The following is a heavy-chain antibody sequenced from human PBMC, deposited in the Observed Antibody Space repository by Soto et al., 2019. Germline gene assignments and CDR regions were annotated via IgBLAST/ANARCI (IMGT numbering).Heavy chain of an antibody. CDR2: ISGSGGST. CDR1: GFTFSIYA. CDR3: AKDRGSSWYFSTFDY. J-gene: IGHJ4*02. V-gene: IGHV3-23*01. D-gene: IGHD6-13*01. Sequence: PGGSLRLSCAASGFTFSIYAMSWVRHAPGKGLEWVSAISGSGGSTYYADSVRGRFTISRDNSKNTLYLQMNSLRAEDTAVYYCAKDRGSSWYFSTFDYWGQGTLVTVSS.